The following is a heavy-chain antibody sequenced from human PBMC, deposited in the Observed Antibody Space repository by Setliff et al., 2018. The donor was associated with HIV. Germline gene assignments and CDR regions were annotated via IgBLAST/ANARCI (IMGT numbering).Heavy chain of an antibody. CDR3: ARDSDNFWSGYYAAFDY. CDR2: ISAYNGNT. CDR1: GYTFTSYG. V-gene: IGHV1-18*01. J-gene: IGHJ4*02. D-gene: IGHD3-3*01. Sequence: WASVKVSCKASGYTFTSYGISWVRQAPGQGLEWMGWISAYNGNTNYAQKLQGGVTMTTDTSSSTAYLDLRSLRSDDTAVYYCARDSDNFWSGYYAAFDYWGQGTLVTVSS.